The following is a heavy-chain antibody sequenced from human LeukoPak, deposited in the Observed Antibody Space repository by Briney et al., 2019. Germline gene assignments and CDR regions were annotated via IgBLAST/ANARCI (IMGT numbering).Heavy chain of an antibody. CDR2: ISVSGGST. CDR3: AKELGYCSGGSCYSPGYYFDY. Sequence: PGGSLRLSCAASRFTFSSYAMSWVPHAPGKGLEWVSAISVSGGSTYYADSVKGRFTISRDNSKNTLYLQMNSLRAEDTAVYYCAKELGYCSGGSCYSPGYYFDYWGQGTLVTVSS. V-gene: IGHV3-23*01. J-gene: IGHJ4*02. D-gene: IGHD2-15*01. CDR1: RFTFSSYA.